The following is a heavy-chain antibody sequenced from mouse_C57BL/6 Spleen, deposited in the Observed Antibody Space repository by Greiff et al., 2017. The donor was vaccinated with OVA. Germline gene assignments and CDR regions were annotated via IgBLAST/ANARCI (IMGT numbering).Heavy chain of an antibody. CDR3: ARWVSTVVAKSY. J-gene: IGHJ2*01. V-gene: IGHV1-55*01. Sequence: QVQLKQPGAELVKPGASVKMSCKASGYTFTSYWITWVKQRPGQGLEWIGDIYPGSGSTNYNEKFKSKATLTVDTSSSTAYMQLSSLTSEDSAVYYCARWVSTVVAKSYWGQGTTLTVSS. D-gene: IGHD1-1*01. CDR1: GYTFTSYW. CDR2: IYPGSGST.